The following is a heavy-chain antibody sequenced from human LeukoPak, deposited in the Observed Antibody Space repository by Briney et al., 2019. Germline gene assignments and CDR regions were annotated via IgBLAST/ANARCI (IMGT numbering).Heavy chain of an antibody. V-gene: IGHV4-34*01. Sequence: SETLSLTCAVYGGSFSGYYWSWIRQPPGKGLEWIGEINHSGSTNYNPSLKSRVTISVDTSKNRFSLKLSSVTAADTAVYYCARQYCSGGSCYYDYWGQGTLVTVSS. D-gene: IGHD2-15*01. CDR1: GGSFSGYY. CDR3: ARQYCSGGSCYYDY. J-gene: IGHJ4*02. CDR2: INHSGST.